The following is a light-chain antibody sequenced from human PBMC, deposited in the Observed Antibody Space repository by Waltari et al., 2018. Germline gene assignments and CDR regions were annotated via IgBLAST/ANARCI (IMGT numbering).Light chain of an antibody. CDR3: QQYYSTPQT. Sequence: DIVMTQSPDSLAVSLGERATINCKSSQSVLYSSNNKIYLAWYQQKPGKSPKLLIYWASTRESGVPDRVSGSGSGTDFTLTISSLQAEDVAVYYCQQYYSTPQTFGQGTKVEIK. CDR1: QSVLYSSNNKIY. CDR2: WAS. J-gene: IGKJ1*01. V-gene: IGKV4-1*01.